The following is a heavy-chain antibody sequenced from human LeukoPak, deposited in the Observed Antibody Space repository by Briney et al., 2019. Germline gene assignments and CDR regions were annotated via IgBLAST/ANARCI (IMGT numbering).Heavy chain of an antibody. J-gene: IGHJ4*02. D-gene: IGHD3-22*01. CDR2: IYYSGST. CDR1: GGSISSSSYY. CDR3: ARLIPQHDYYDSSGYYPPFFDY. V-gene: IGHV4-39*01. Sequence: PSETLSLTCTVSGGSISSSSYYWGWIRQPPGKGLEWIGSIYYSGSTYYNPSLKSRVTISVDTSKNQFSLKLSSVTAADTAVYYCARLIPQHDYYDSSGYYPPFFDYWGQGTLVTVSS.